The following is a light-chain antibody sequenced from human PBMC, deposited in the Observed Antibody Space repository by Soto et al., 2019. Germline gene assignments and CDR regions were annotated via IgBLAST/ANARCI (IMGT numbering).Light chain of an antibody. V-gene: IGLV2-14*01. CDR2: EVS. J-gene: IGLJ2*01. CDR3: SSYTSNSIVI. Sequence: QSALTQPASVSGSPGQSITISCTGTGRDVGDYNYVSWYQQHPGKAPKLMIYEVSHRLSGVSNRFSGSKSGYTASLTISGLQDEDEADYYCSSYTSNSIVIFGGGTKLTVL. CDR1: GRDVGDYNY.